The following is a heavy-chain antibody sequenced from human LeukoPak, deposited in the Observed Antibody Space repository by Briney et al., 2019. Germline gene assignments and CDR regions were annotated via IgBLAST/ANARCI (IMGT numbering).Heavy chain of an antibody. D-gene: IGHD4-17*01. CDR1: GGSFSGYY. CDR3: ARGHGDYGDYGYYYYYYMDV. V-gene: IGHV4-34*01. CDR2: INHSGST. J-gene: IGHJ6*03. Sequence: SETLSLTCAVYGGSFSGYYWSWIRQPPGKGLEWIGEINHSGSTNYNPSLKSRVTISVDTSKNQFSLKLSSVTAADTAVYYCARGHGDYGDYGYYYYYYMDVWGKGTTVTVSS.